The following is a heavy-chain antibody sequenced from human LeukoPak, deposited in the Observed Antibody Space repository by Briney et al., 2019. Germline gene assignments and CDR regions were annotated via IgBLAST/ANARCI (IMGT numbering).Heavy chain of an antibody. CDR2: IYSGGST. V-gene: IGHV3-66*01. J-gene: IGHJ3*02. CDR1: GFTVSSNY. D-gene: IGHD3-22*01. CDR3: ARDTRTMIVGGPDAFDI. Sequence: GGSLRLSCAASGFTVSSNYMSWVRQAPGKGLEWVSVIYSGGSTYYADSVKGRFTISRDNSKNTLYLQMNSLRAEDTAVYYCARDTRTMIVGGPDAFDIWGQGTMVTVSS.